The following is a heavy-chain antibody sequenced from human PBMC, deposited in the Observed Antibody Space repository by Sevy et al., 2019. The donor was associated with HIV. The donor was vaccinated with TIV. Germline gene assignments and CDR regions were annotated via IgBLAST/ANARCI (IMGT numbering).Heavy chain of an antibody. J-gene: IGHJ4*02. D-gene: IGHD6-19*01. CDR2: ISGSGGST. V-gene: IGHV3-23*01. Sequence: GGSLRLSCAASGFTFSSYAMSWVRQAPGKGLEWVSAISGSGGSTYYADSVKGRFTISRDNSKNTLYLQMNSLRAEDTAVYYCAIAPDSSGWLLFDYWGQGTLVTVSS. CDR3: AIAPDSSGWLLFDY. CDR1: GFTFSSYA.